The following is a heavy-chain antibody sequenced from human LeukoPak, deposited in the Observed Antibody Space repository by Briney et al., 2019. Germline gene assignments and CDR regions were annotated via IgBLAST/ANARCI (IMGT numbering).Heavy chain of an antibody. V-gene: IGHV3-9*01. CDR1: GFNFDYYV. D-gene: IGHD2-15*01. CDR3: AKDAPPGSIVH. J-gene: IGHJ4*02. CDR2: ISGDSGVI. Sequence: GGSLRLSCAASGFNFDYYVMHWVRQAPGKGPECVASISGDSGVIGYADSVKGRFTISRDNVRNSLYLQMNSLKRDDTALYYCAKDAPPGSIVHWGQGTLVTVSS.